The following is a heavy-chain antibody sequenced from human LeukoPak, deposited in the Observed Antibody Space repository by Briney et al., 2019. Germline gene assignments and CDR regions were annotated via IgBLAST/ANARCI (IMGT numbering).Heavy chain of an antibody. V-gene: IGHV1-69*13. CDR3: ASHQYYDFWSGQSGMDV. D-gene: IGHD3-3*01. J-gene: IGHJ6*02. CDR2: IIPIFGTA. CDR1: GGTFSSYA. Sequence: SVKVSCKASGGTFSSYAISWVRQAPGQGLEWMGGIIPIFGTANYAQKFQGRVTITADESTSTAYMELNSLRAEDTAVYYCASHQYYDFWSGQSGMDVWGQGTTVTVSS.